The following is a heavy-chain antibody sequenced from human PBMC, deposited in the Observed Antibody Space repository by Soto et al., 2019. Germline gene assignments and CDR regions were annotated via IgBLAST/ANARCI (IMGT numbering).Heavy chain of an antibody. CDR3: AREGRGQQLPRHFDY. CDR1: GYTFTTYY. V-gene: IGHV1-46*01. D-gene: IGHD6-13*01. CDR2: INPSGGGT. Sequence: QVQLMQSGAEVKKPGASVKVSCKASGYTFTTYYMHWVRQAPGQGLEWMGIINPSGGGTNYAQKFKDSITTTRDRSTSTVYMQLSSLRSEDTAVYYCAREGRGQQLPRHFDYWGQGTLLTVSS. J-gene: IGHJ4*02.